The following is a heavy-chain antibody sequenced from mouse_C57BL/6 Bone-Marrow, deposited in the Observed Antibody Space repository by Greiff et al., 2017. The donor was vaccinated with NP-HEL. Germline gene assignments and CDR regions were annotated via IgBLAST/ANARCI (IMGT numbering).Heavy chain of an antibody. Sequence: DVKLVESGGGLVKPGGSLKLSCAASGFTFSDYGMHWVRQAPEKGLEWVAYISSGSSTIYYADTVKGRFTISRDHAKNTLFLQMTSLRSEDTAMYYCARRYRGLYYYAMDYWGQGTSVTVSS. J-gene: IGHJ4*01. CDR3: ARRYRGLYYYAMDY. CDR1: GFTFSDYG. D-gene: IGHD2-12*01. CDR2: ISSGSSTI. V-gene: IGHV5-17*01.